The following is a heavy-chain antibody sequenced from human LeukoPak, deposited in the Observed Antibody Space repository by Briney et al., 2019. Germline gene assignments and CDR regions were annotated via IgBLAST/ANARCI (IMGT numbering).Heavy chain of an antibody. V-gene: IGHV3-21*01. J-gene: IGHJ4*02. CDR2: ISSSSSYV. CDR1: GFTFSSYS. CDR3: ARGTVTTFSNDY. D-gene: IGHD4-17*01. Sequence: GALRLSCAASGFTFSSYSMNWVRQAPGKGLEWVSSISSSSSYVYYADSVKGRFTISRDNAKNSLYLQMNSLRAEDTAVYYCARGTVTTFSNDYWGQGTLVTVSS.